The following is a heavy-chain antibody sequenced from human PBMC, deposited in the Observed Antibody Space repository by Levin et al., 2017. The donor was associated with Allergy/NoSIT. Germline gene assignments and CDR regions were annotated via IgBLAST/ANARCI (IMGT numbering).Heavy chain of an antibody. CDR1: GFTFNKAW. CDR3: ATGEGFCNNGPCYGPYYFYMDV. CDR2: IKSKTDGGTT. D-gene: IGHD2-8*01. Sequence: GESLKISCAASGFTFNKAWMNWVRQAPGKGLEWLGRIKSKTDGGTTDYAAPVKDRFTISRDDSKNTLDLQMNSLKTEDTAVYYCATGEGFCNNGPCYGPYYFYMDVWGKGTTVTVSS. V-gene: IGHV3-15*01. J-gene: IGHJ6*03.